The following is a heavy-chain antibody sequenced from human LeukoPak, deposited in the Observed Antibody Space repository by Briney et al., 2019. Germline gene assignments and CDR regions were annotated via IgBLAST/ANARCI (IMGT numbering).Heavy chain of an antibody. Sequence: PGGSLRLSCEGSGLTFSNYWMHWVRQAPGKGLVWVSRISSDGSSTTYADSVRGRFTISRDNAKSTLYLQMNSLRAEDTAVYFCAKTTISGTYGTFFDYWGQGTLVTVSS. V-gene: IGHV3-74*01. CDR2: ISSDGSST. CDR3: AKTTISGTYGTFFDY. CDR1: GLTFSNYW. D-gene: IGHD1-26*01. J-gene: IGHJ4*02.